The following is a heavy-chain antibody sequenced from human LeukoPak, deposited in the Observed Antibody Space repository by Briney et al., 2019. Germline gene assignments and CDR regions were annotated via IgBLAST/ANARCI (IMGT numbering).Heavy chain of an antibody. J-gene: IGHJ4*02. V-gene: IGHV3-21*01. CDR1: GFTFSSYG. CDR2: ISSSSSYI. CDR3: ARGRTKPTVTTFDY. Sequence: GGSLRLSCAASGFTFSSYGMSWVRQAPGKGLEWVSSISSSSSYIYYADSVKGRFTISRDNAKNSLYLQMNSLSAEDTAVYYCARGRTKPTVTTFDYWGQGTLVTVSS. D-gene: IGHD4-17*01.